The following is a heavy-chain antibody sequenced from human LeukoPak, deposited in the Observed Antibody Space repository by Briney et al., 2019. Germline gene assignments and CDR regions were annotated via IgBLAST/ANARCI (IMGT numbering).Heavy chain of an antibody. CDR1: GFTFSSYG. CDR2: IRYDGSNK. V-gene: IGHV3-30*02. Sequence: GGSLRLSCAASGFTFSSYGMHWVRQAPGKGLEWVAFIRYDGSNKYYADSVKGRFTISRDNSKNTLYLQMNSLRAEDTAVYYCARGFVRLGIYYFDYWGQGTLVTVSS. CDR3: ARGFVRLGIYYFDY. D-gene: IGHD7-27*01. J-gene: IGHJ4*02.